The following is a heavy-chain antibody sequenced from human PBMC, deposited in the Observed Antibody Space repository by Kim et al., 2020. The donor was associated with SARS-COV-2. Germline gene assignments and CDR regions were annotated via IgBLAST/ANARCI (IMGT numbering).Heavy chain of an antibody. Sequence: RKFKGRVTMTRDTSTSTVYMELSSLRSEDTAVYYCARDRSSTSSGWYFDLWGRGTLVTVSS. V-gene: IGHV1-46*01. J-gene: IGHJ2*01. CDR3: ARDRSSTSSGWYFDL. D-gene: IGHD6-6*01.